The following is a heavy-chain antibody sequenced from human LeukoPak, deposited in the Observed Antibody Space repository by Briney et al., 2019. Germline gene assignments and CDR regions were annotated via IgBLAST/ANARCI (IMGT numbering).Heavy chain of an antibody. V-gene: IGHV3-48*04. D-gene: IGHD5-24*01. J-gene: IGHJ4*02. CDR2: ISGSSSAI. Sequence: PGGSLRLSCAASGFTFTSYSMNWVRQAPGKGLEWVSYISGSSSAIHYADSVKGRFTISRDNAKNSLYLQMNSLRAEDTAVYYCARGWLQSGFDYWGQGTLVTVSS. CDR1: GFTFTSYS. CDR3: ARGWLQSGFDY.